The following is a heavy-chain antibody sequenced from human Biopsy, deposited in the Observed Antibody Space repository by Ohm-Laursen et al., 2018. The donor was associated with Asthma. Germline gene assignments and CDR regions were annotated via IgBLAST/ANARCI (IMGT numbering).Heavy chain of an antibody. V-gene: IGHV2-70*04. CDR3: AREQQLGNFDY. Sequence: TQTLTLTCTLSGLSLSKTGMRVGWIRQPPGKALEWLARIDWDDDKFYSASLKTRLTISKDTSKNQVVLTMTTMDPVDTATYYCAREQQLGNFDYWGQGTLVTVSS. D-gene: IGHD6-13*01. CDR2: IDWDDDK. CDR1: GLSLSKTGMR. J-gene: IGHJ4*02.